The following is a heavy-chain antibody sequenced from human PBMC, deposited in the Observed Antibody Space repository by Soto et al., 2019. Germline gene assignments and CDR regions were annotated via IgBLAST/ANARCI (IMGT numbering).Heavy chain of an antibody. V-gene: IGHV1-46*01. J-gene: IGHJ4*02. CDR1: GYTFTSYY. Sequence: ASVKVSCKASGYTFTSYYMHWVRQAPGQGLEWMGIINPSGGSTSYAQKFQGRVTMTRDTSTSTVYMELSSLRSEDTAVYYCARHHLGTRYSEWLLSYFDYWGQGTLVTVSS. CDR2: INPSGGST. CDR3: ARHHLGTRYSEWLLSYFDY. D-gene: IGHD3-9*01.